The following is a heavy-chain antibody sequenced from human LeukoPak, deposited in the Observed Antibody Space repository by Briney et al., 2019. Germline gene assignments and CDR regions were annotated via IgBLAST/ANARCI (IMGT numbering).Heavy chain of an antibody. V-gene: IGHV4-34*01. CDR3: ARGVLGTTFDI. J-gene: IGHJ3*02. Sequence: PSETLSLTCAVYGGSFSGYYRSWIRQPPGKGLEWIGEINHSGSTNYNPSLKSRVTISVDTSKNQFSLKLSSVTAADTAVYYCARGVLGTTFDIWGQGTVVTVSS. CDR1: GGSFSGYY. CDR2: INHSGST. D-gene: IGHD3-16*01.